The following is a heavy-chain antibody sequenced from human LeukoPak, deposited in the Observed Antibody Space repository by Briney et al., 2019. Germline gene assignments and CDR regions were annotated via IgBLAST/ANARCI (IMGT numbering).Heavy chain of an antibody. D-gene: IGHD3-22*01. CDR1: GFTFSSYG. J-gene: IGHJ4*02. CDR2: ISGSGGST. CDR3: AKDSGSSGYPRGFDY. Sequence: GGSLRLSCAASGFTFSSYGMSWVRQAPGKGLEWVSAISGSGGSTYYADSVKGRFIISRDNSKNTLYLQMNSLRAEDTAVYYCAKDSGSSGYPRGFDYWGQGTLVTVSS. V-gene: IGHV3-23*01.